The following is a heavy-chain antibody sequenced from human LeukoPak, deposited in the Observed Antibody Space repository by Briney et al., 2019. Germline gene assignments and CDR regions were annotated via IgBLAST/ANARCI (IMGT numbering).Heavy chain of an antibody. J-gene: IGHJ6*02. CDR2: IWYDGSNK. CDR1: GFTFSNYG. V-gene: IGHV3-33*01. Sequence: GGSLRLSCAASGFTFSNYGMHWVRQAPGKGLERVAFIWYDGSNKYYADSVKGRFTISRDNSKNTLYLQINSLRAEDTAVYYCARDGPTYRDGMDVWGQGTTVTVSS. D-gene: IGHD1-1*01. CDR3: ARDGPTYRDGMDV.